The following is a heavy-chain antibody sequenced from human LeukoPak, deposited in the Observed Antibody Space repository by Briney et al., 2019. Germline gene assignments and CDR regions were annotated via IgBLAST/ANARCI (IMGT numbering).Heavy chain of an antibody. Sequence: SETLSLTCAVYGGSFSGYYWSWIRQPPGKGLEWIGEINHSGSTNYNPSLKSRVTISVDTSKNQFSLKLSSVTAADTAVYYCARDAQGLAADRIQFRFDIWGQGTMVTVSS. D-gene: IGHD6-13*01. CDR1: GGSFSGYY. V-gene: IGHV4-34*01. J-gene: IGHJ3*02. CDR3: ARDAQGLAADRIQFRFDI. CDR2: INHSGST.